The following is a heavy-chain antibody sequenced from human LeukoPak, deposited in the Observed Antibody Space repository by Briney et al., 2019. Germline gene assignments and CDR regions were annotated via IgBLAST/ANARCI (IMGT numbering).Heavy chain of an antibody. J-gene: IGHJ5*02. CDR1: GYTFTSYY. D-gene: IGHD2-15*01. V-gene: IGHV1-46*01. Sequence: ASVKVSCKASGYTFTSYYMHWVRQAPGQGLEWMGIINPSGGSTSYAQKFQGRVTMTRDTSTSTVYMELSSLRSEDTAVYYCARQTLGAATYNWFDPWGQGTLVTVSS. CDR3: ARQTLGAATYNWFDP. CDR2: INPSGGST.